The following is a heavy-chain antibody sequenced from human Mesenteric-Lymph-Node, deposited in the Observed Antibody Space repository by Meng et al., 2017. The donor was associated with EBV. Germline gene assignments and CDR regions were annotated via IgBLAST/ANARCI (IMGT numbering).Heavy chain of an antibody. CDR1: GGSISSPNG. V-gene: IGHV4-4*02. D-gene: IGHD3-3*01. Sequence: VQLPEWGQGRVKPAVTLSLTCAVSGGSISSPNGGSWGRQPPGKGLGWIGEIFHSGTTDYSPSLKSRVTMSIDKSRNQFSLKLNSVTAADTAVYYCATVGGSFDFWIWGQGALVTVSS. CDR3: ATVGGSFDFWI. CDR2: IFHSGTT. J-gene: IGHJ4*02.